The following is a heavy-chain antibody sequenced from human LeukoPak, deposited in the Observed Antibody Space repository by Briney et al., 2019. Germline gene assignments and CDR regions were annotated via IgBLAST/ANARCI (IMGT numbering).Heavy chain of an antibody. CDR1: GFTFSGFA. CDR2: ISGSGDNT. Sequence: GGSLRLSCAASGFTFSGFAMSWVRRTPGKGLEWVSGISGSGDNTLYADSVKGRFTISRDNSKNTLYLQMNSLRVDDTAVYYCAKDATLFGDQYFDYWGQGTLVIVSS. V-gene: IGHV3-23*01. D-gene: IGHD3-10*01. J-gene: IGHJ4*02. CDR3: AKDATLFGDQYFDY.